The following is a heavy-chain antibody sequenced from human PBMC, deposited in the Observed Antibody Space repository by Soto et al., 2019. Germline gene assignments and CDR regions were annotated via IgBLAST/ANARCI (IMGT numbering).Heavy chain of an antibody. Sequence: GGSLRLSCAASGFTFSSYAMHWVRQAPGKGLEWVSVISYDESNKYYADSVKGRFTISRDNSKNTLYLQMNSLRTEDTAIYYCARDDEGGSYCDLGYWGQGTLVTVSS. V-gene: IGHV3-30-3*01. CDR1: GFTFSSYA. J-gene: IGHJ4*02. D-gene: IGHD3-10*01. CDR3: ARDDEGGSYCDLGY. CDR2: ISYDESNK.